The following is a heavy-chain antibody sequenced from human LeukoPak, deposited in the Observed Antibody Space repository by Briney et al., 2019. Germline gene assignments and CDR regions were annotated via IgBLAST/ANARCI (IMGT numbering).Heavy chain of an antibody. CDR1: GFTVSANY. Sequence: GGSLRLSCAASGFTVSANYMSWARQVPGKGLEWISVIYSGGGTHYADSVKGRFTMSRDSSKNTLYLQMSSLRGEDTAVYYCARSTGSGWHYFDYWGQGTLVTVSS. V-gene: IGHV3-66*02. D-gene: IGHD6-25*01. CDR3: ARSTGSGWHYFDY. CDR2: IYSGGGT. J-gene: IGHJ4*02.